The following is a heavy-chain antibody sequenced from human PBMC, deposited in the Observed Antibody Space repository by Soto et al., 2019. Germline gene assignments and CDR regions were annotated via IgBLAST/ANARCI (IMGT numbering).Heavy chain of an antibody. CDR1: GGSISSYY. D-gene: IGHD3-9*01. J-gene: IGHJ4*02. CDR2: IYYGGST. V-gene: IGHV4-59*01. Sequence: SETLSLTCTVSGGSISSYYWSWIRQPPGKGLDWIGYIYYGGSTNYNPSLKSRVTISVDTSKNQFSLKLSSVTAADTAVYYCARARGYDILTGYYLGPYFDYWGQGTLVTVSS. CDR3: ARARGYDILTGYYLGPYFDY.